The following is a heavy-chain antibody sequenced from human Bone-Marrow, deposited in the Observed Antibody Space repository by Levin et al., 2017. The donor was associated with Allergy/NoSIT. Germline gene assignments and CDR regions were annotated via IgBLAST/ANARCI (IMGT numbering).Heavy chain of an antibody. Sequence: GESLKISCVASGFTFSDYGLHWVRQAPGKGLEWVAVISYDGNTKSYADSVKGRFTISRDISWNTLYLQMSSLRADDTAVYYCVKAQTYCSGGDCNVYYFDHWGQGTLVTVSS. J-gene: IGHJ4*02. V-gene: IGHV3-30*18. D-gene: IGHD2-15*01. CDR2: ISYDGNTK. CDR3: VKAQTYCSGGDCNVYYFDH. CDR1: GFTFSDYG.